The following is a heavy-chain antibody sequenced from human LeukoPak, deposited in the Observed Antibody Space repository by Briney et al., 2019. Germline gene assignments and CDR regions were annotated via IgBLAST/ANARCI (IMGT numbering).Heavy chain of an antibody. D-gene: IGHD3-22*01. Sequence: GGSLRLSCAASGFTFSSYGMHWARQAPGKGLEWVAVIWYDGSNKYYADSVKGRFTISRDNSKNTLYLQMNSLRAEDTAVYYCAKGHYDSSGDDAFDIWGQGTMVTVSS. CDR3: AKGHYDSSGDDAFDI. CDR1: GFTFSSYG. CDR2: IWYDGSNK. V-gene: IGHV3-33*06. J-gene: IGHJ3*02.